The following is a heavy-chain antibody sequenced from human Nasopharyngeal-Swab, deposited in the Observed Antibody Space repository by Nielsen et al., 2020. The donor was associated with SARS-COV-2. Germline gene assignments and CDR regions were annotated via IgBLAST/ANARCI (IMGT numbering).Heavy chain of an antibody. D-gene: IGHD3/OR15-3a*01. CDR3: ASGLKGAFDI. V-gene: IGHV4-59*01. Sequence: SETLSPTCTVSGRSISSYYWSWIRQPPGKGLEWIGYIYYSGSTNYNPSLKSRVTISVDTSKNQFSLKLSSVTAADTAVYYCASGLKGAFDIWGQGTMVTVSS. CDR1: GRSISSYY. J-gene: IGHJ3*02. CDR2: IYYSGST.